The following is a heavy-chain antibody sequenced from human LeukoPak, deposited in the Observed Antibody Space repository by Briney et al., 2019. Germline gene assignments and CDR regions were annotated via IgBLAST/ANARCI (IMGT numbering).Heavy chain of an antibody. CDR2: IYYSGST. Sequence: SETLSLTCTVSGGSISSGGYYWSWIRQHPGKGLEWIGYIYYSGSTYYNPSLKSRVTISVDTSKNQFSLKLSSVTAADTAVYYCARRRGSGSYYSIGYWGQGTLVTVSS. J-gene: IGHJ4*02. D-gene: IGHD3-10*01. V-gene: IGHV4-31*03. CDR3: ARRRGSGSYYSIGY. CDR1: GGSISSGGYY.